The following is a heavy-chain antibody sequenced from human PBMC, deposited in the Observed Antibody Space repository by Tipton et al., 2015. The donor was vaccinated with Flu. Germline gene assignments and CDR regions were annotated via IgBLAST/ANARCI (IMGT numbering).Heavy chain of an antibody. CDR2: ISYSGST. D-gene: IGHD2-2*02. CDR1: GGSSSSSSNY. J-gene: IGHJ4*02. V-gene: IGHV4-39*01. Sequence: LRLSCSVSGGSSSSSSNYWGWVRQPPGKGLEWIGSISYSGSTYYNPSLKSRVTISVDTSKSQFSLKVSSVTATDTAVYYCARLDYTRYFDYWGQGTLVTVSS. CDR3: ARLDYTRYFDY.